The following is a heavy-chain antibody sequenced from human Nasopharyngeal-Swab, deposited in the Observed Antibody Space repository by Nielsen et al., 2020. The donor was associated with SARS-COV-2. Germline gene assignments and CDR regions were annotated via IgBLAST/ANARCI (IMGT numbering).Heavy chain of an antibody. Sequence: SETLSLTCAVYGGSFSGYYWSWIRQPPGKGLEWIGEINHSRSTNYNPSLKSRVTISVDTSKNQFSLKLSSVTAADTAVYYCERGRLTSRTLGWFDPWGQGTLVTVSS. V-gene: IGHV4-34*01. CDR3: ERGRLTSRTLGWFDP. CDR1: GGSFSGYY. D-gene: IGHD2-2*01. J-gene: IGHJ5*02. CDR2: INHSRST.